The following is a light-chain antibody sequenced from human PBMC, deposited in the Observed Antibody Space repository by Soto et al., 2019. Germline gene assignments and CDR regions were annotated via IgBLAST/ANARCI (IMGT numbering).Light chain of an antibody. J-gene: IGKJ2*01. CDR2: GAS. CDR1: QSINSE. V-gene: IGKV3-15*01. Sequence: EIVMTQSPATLSLSPGERAALSCRASQSINSELGWYQQKPGQLPRLLIYGASTRANGVPARFTGSESGSDFTLTISGLQSEDFAVYYCQQDHNCPLTFGQGTRVEI. CDR3: QQDHNCPLT.